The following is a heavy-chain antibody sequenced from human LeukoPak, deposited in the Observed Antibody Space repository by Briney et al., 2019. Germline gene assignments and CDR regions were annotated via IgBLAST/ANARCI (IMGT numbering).Heavy chain of an antibody. J-gene: IGHJ5*02. Sequence: SETLSLTCTVSGGSISSYYWRWIRQPPGRGLEWIGYIYYTGNTNYNPSLKSRVTISVDTSKNQFSLKLTSVTAADTAVYFCARGYSATYGRFDPWGQGTLVTVSS. CDR3: ARGYSATYGRFDP. V-gene: IGHV4-59*01. CDR1: GGSISSYY. CDR2: IYYTGNT. D-gene: IGHD1-26*01.